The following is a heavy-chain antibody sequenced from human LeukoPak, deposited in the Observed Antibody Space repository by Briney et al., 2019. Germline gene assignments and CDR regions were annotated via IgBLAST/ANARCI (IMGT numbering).Heavy chain of an antibody. CDR3: ARDKGGRGTYGDYPPDY. V-gene: IGHV3-21*01. CDR1: GFTFSSYS. CDR2: ISSSSSYI. D-gene: IGHD4-17*01. Sequence: GGSLRLSCAASGFTFSSYSMSWVRQAPGKGLEWVSSISSSSSYIYYADSVKGRFTISRDNAKNSLYLQMNSLRAEDTAVYYCARDKGGRGTYGDYPPDYWGQGTLVTVSS. J-gene: IGHJ4*02.